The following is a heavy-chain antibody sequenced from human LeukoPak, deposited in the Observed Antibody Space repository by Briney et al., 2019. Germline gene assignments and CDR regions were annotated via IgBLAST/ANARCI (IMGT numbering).Heavy chain of an antibody. J-gene: IGHJ4*02. CDR3: ARHNLYTGSDYPDFDY. CDR1: GYSFTSYW. V-gene: IGHV5-51*01. Sequence: GESLKISCKGSGYSFTSYWIGWVRQMPGKGPEWMGIIYPGDSDTRYSPSFRGQVIISADKSITTAYLQWRSLKASDTAMYYCARHNLYTGSDYPDFDYWGQGTLVTVSS. D-gene: IGHD1-26*01. CDR2: IYPGDSDT.